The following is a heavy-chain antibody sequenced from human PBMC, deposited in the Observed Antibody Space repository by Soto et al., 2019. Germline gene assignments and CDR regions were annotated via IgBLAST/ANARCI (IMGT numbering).Heavy chain of an antibody. CDR1: GGSFSGYY. D-gene: IGHD4-17*01. J-gene: IGHJ5*02. V-gene: IGHV4-34*01. Sequence: QVQLQQWGAGLLKPSETLSLTYAVYGGSFSGYYWSWIRQPPGKGLEWIGEINHSGTTNYNPSLKSRVTISVDTSKNQFSLKLSSVTAADTAVYYCARVGVRDGDYGVSRFDPWGQGTLVTVSS. CDR3: ARVGVRDGDYGVSRFDP. CDR2: INHSGTT.